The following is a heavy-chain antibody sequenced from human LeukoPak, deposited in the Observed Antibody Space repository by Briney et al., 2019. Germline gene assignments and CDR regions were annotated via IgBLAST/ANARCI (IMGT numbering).Heavy chain of an antibody. Sequence: GGSLRLSCVASGIAVSTDYITWVRQAPGKGLEWVSIIYSEGSTYYADSVKGRFTISRDISKNTVTLQMNSLRAGDTAVYYCARDRFNGMDVWGQGTTVTVSS. D-gene: IGHD3-3*01. V-gene: IGHV3-66*01. CDR3: ARDRFNGMDV. J-gene: IGHJ6*02. CDR2: IYSEGST. CDR1: GIAVSTDY.